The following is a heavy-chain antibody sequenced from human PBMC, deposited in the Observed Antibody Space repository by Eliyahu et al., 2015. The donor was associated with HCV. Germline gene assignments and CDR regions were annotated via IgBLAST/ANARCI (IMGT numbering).Heavy chain of an antibody. CDR2: IKPLLGVV. V-gene: IGHV1-69*02. D-gene: IGHD1-7*01. J-gene: IGHJ6*03. CDR1: GGTFSSNT. Sequence: SCRASGGTFSSNTISWVRQAPGQGLEWMGRIKPLLGVVKYAQKFQGRVTITADKSRSTVYVDLTSLRSEDTAVYYCARAIIWGTSSSSYYYYMDVWGKGTTVTVSS. CDR3: ARAIIWGTSSSSYYYYMDV.